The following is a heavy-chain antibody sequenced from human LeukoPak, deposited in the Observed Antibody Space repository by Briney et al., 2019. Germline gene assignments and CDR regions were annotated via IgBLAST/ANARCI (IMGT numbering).Heavy chain of an antibody. CDR2: IYSGGST. D-gene: IGHD3-9*01. Sequence: GGSLRLSCAASGFTVSSSYMSWVRQAPGKGLEWVSVIYSGGSTYYADSVKGRFTISRDNSKNTLYLQMNSLRAEDTAVYYCARVATGWGVDYFDYWGQGTLVTVSS. CDR3: ARVATGWGVDYFDY. J-gene: IGHJ4*02. V-gene: IGHV3-53*01. CDR1: GFTVSSSY.